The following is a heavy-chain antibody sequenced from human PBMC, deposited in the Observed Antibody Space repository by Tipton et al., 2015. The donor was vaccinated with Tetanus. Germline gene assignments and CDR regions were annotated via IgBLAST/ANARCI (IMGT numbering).Heavy chain of an antibody. D-gene: IGHD1-1*01. V-gene: IGHV3-43*01. CDR2: ISWNGVRK. J-gene: IGHJ6*02. CDR1: GFLFDDYT. Sequence: GSLRLSCAASGFLFDDYTMHWVRQVPGKGLEWVSLISWNGVRKYYADSVKGRFTISRDNSKNSLYLQLNSLRTEDTGLYYCAKDTSVSMEKGGMDVWGQGTTVTVYS. CDR3: AKDTSVSMEKGGMDV.